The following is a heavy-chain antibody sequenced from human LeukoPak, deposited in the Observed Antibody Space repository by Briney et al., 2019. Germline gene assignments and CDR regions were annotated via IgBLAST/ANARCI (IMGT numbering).Heavy chain of an antibody. D-gene: IGHD2/OR15-2a*01. CDR2: ISTDGSST. CDR1: GFTFSRYW. Sequence: GGSLRLSCAASGFTFSRYWMHWLRQAPGKGLVWVPRISTDGSSTTYADSVKGRFTISRDNGRNTLYLQMYSLRAEDTAVYYCASYLTSIPSGMDVWGQGTTVTVSS. CDR3: ASYLTSIPSGMDV. J-gene: IGHJ6*02. V-gene: IGHV3-74*01.